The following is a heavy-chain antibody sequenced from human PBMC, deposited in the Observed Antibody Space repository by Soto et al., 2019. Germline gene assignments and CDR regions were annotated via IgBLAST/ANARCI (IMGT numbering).Heavy chain of an antibody. CDR3: ANYCGGDCYSLLDNWFDP. CDR2: IIPIFGTA. J-gene: IGHJ5*02. Sequence: QVQLVQSGAEVKKPGSSVKVSCKASGGTFSSYAISWVRQAPGQGLEWMGGIIPIFGTANYAQKFQGRVTITADEYTSTAYMELSSLRSEDTAVYYCANYCGGDCYSLLDNWFDPWGQGTLVTVSS. D-gene: IGHD2-21*02. CDR1: GGTFSSYA. V-gene: IGHV1-69*12.